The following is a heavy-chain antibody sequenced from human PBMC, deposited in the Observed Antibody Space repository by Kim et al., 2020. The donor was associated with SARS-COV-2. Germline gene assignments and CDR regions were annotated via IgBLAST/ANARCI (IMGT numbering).Heavy chain of an antibody. J-gene: IGHJ4*02. V-gene: IGHV1-3*01. CDR3: ARAPTYYSDSSGYYPSFDY. D-gene: IGHD3-22*01. CDR1: GYTFTSYA. Sequence: ASVKVSCKASGYTFTSYAMHWVRQAPGQRLEWMGWINAGNGNTKYSQKFQGRDTITRDTSASTAYMELSSLRSEDTAVYYCARAPTYYSDSSGYYPSFDYWGQGTLVTVSS. CDR2: INAGNGNT.